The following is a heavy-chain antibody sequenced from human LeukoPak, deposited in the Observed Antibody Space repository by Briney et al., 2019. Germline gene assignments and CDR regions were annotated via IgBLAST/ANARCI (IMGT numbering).Heavy chain of an antibody. D-gene: IGHD3-16*01. CDR3: ASLYTDAFDI. CDR1: GGSISSYY. V-gene: IGHV4-4*09. Sequence: SETLSLTCTVSGGSISSYYWSWIRQPPGKGLEWIGYIYTSGSTNYNPSLKSRVTISVDTSKNQFSLKLSSVTAADTAVYYCASLYTDAFDIWGQGTMVTVSS. CDR2: IYTSGST. J-gene: IGHJ3*02.